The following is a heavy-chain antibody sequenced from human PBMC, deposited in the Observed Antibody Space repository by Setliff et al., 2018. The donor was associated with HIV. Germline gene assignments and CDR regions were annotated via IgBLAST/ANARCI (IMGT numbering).Heavy chain of an antibody. V-gene: IGHV1-3*01. J-gene: IGHJ4*02. CDR1: GYTFTAHA. Sequence: ASVKVSCKASGYTFTAHAVHWVRQAPGQGLEWMGWINAGIGNTKYAEKFQGRLSLTRDTTATTVYMQLTSLTSEDAAVYYCARSGFCSGGSCYPDANWGQGTLITVSS. CDR3: ARSGFCSGGSCYPDAN. CDR2: INAGIGNT. D-gene: IGHD2-15*01.